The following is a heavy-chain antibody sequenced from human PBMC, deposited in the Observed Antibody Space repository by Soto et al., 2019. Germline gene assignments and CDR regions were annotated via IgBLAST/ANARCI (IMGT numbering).Heavy chain of an antibody. CDR1: GGSFSGYY. CDR3: ARGWGYSYGLAFDY. D-gene: IGHD5-18*01. V-gene: IGHV4-34*01. Sequence: QVQLQQWGAGLLKPSETLSLTCAVYGGSFSGYYWSWIRQPPGKGLEWIGEINHSGSTNYNPSLKSRVTISVDTSKNQFSLKLSSVTAADTAVYYCARGWGYSYGLAFDYWGQGTLVTVSS. J-gene: IGHJ4*02. CDR2: INHSGST.